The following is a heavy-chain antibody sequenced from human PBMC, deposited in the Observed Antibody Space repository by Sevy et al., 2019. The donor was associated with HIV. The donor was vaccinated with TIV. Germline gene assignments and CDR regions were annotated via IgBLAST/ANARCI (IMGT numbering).Heavy chain of an antibody. CDR1: GYTFTGYY. V-gene: IGHV1-2*02. Sequence: ASVKVSCKASGYTFTGYYMHWVRQAPGQGLEWMGWINPNSGGTNYAQKFQGRVTMTRDTSISTAYMELSRLRSDDTAVYYGARAMGIAAAGINYYYMDVWGKGTTVTVSS. CDR3: ARAMGIAAAGINYYYMDV. CDR2: INPNSGGT. D-gene: IGHD6-13*01. J-gene: IGHJ6*03.